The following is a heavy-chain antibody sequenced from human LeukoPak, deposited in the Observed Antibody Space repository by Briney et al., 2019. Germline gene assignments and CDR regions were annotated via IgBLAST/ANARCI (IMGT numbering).Heavy chain of an antibody. J-gene: IGHJ3*02. Sequence: ASVRVSCKASGYTFTGYYIHWVRQAPGQGLEWMGWINPNSGGTNYAQRFQDRVTMTRDTSISTAYLELSRLRSDDMAVYYCVRDQEAVAEDAFDIWGQGTMVTVSS. CDR3: VRDQEAVAEDAFDI. CDR2: INPNSGGT. CDR1: GYTFTGYY. D-gene: IGHD6-19*01. V-gene: IGHV1-2*02.